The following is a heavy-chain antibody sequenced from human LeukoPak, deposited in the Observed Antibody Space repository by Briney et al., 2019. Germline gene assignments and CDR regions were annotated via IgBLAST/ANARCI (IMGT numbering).Heavy chain of an antibody. CDR2: IYYSGST. D-gene: IGHD3-22*01. CDR3: AGKTKDYYDSSGPFDY. Sequence: SETLSLTCTVSGGSISSGGYYWSWIRQHPGKGLEWIGYIYYSGSTYYNPSLKSRVTISVDTSKNQFSLKLSSVTAADTAVYYCAGKTKDYYDSSGPFDYWGQGTLVTVSS. CDR1: GGSISSGGYY. J-gene: IGHJ4*02. V-gene: IGHV4-31*03.